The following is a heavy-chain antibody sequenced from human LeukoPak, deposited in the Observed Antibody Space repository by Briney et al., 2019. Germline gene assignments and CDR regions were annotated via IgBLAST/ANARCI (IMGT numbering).Heavy chain of an antibody. Sequence: NTGGSLRLSCAASGFSVSDYSISWIRQSPGKGPEWISYVMSGRGSTNYADSVKGRFTISRDNAKNSVALQLDGLRADDMAVYFCTRERRGSYYAFESWGQGTLVTVSS. CDR3: TRERRGSYYAFES. CDR2: VMSGRGST. V-gene: IGHV3-11*05. D-gene: IGHD3-16*01. J-gene: IGHJ4*02. CDR1: GFSVSDYS.